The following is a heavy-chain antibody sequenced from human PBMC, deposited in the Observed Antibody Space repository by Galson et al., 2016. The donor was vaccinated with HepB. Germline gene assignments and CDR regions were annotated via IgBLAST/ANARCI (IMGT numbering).Heavy chain of an antibody. J-gene: IGHJ4*02. V-gene: IGHV3-23*01. CDR1: GFSFSNSG. CDR2: IPRSGDAT. D-gene: IGHD3-16*01. Sequence: SLRLSCAASGFSFSNSGMSWVRQAPGRGLEWVSGIPRSGDATHYADFVKGRFTISRDNSKNTLYLYMNNLTAGDTAIYYFGKHGGFDYWGQGALVTVSS. CDR3: GKHGGFDY.